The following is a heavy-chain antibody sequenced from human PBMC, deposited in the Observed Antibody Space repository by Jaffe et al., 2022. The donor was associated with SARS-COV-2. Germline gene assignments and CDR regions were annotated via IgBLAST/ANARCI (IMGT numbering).Heavy chain of an antibody. Sequence: QLQLQESGPGLVKPSETLSLTCTVSGGSISSSNYYWGWLRQPPGKGLEWIANVYYSGSTYFNPSLKSRVTISVDTSQSQFSLKLSSVTAADTAVYYCSGQLYVSGNLPYYFDYWGQGTLVTVSS. CDR3: SGQLYVSGNLPYYFDY. CDR2: VYYSGST. CDR1: GGSISSSNYY. V-gene: IGHV4-39*01. D-gene: IGHD3-10*01. J-gene: IGHJ4*02.